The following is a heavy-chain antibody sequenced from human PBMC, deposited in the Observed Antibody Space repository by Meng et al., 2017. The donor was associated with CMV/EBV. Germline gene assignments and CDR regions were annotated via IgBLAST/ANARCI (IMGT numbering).Heavy chain of an antibody. CDR3: ASGGPLRCFDI. V-gene: IGHV3-13*01. J-gene: IGHJ3*02. CDR1: GFTFSSYY. CDR2: IGTAGDT. Sequence: GESLKISSAASGFTFSSYYMHWVRQATGKGLEWVSAIGTAGDTYYPGSVKGRFTISRENAKNSLYLQMNSLRAGDTAVYYCASGGPLRCFDIWGQGTMVTVSS. D-gene: IGHD4-17*01.